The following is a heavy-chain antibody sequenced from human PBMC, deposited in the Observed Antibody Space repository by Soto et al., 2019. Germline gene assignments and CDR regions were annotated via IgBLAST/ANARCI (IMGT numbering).Heavy chain of an antibody. Sequence: GASVKISCKTSGYKFTSYAMHWVRQAPGQRLEWMGWINAGNGNTKYSQKFQGRVTITRDTSARTAYMELSSLRSEDTAVYYCARETRNYYGSGSYYKSFDYWGQGTLVTVSS. V-gene: IGHV1-3*01. CDR1: GYKFTSYA. D-gene: IGHD3-10*01. J-gene: IGHJ4*02. CDR3: ARETRNYYGSGSYYKSFDY. CDR2: INAGNGNT.